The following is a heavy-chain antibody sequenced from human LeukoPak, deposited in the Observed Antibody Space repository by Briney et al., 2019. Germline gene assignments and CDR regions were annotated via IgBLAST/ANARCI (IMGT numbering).Heavy chain of an antibody. J-gene: IGHJ4*02. CDR2: IYPGDSDT. Sequence: GESLKISCKGSGYSFTSYWIGWVRQMPGKGLEWMGIIYPGDSDTRYRPSFQGQVTISADKSINTAYLRWSSLKASDTAMYFCAKSAYDSHQIDYWGQGTLVTVSS. CDR3: AKSAYDSHQIDY. V-gene: IGHV5-51*01. D-gene: IGHD2-8*01. CDR1: GYSFTSYW.